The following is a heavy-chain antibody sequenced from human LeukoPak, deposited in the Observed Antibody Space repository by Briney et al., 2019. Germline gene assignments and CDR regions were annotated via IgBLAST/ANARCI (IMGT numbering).Heavy chain of an antibody. CDR1: GYSFTSYY. J-gene: IGHJ6*03. CDR2: INLRGGYT. CDR3: ARSSGSYSSLFYMHV. Sequence: ASVKVSCKASGYSFTSYYMHWVRQAPGQGLEWMGIINLRGGYTSYAQNLQGRVTMTRDTSTSTVYMELSSLRSEDTAVYYCARSSGSYSSLFYMHVWGKGTTVTVSS. D-gene: IGHD3-22*01. V-gene: IGHV1-46*01.